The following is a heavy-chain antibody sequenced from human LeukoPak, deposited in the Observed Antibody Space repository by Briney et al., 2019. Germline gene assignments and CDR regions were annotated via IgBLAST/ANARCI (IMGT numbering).Heavy chain of an antibody. J-gene: IGHJ4*02. CDR2: MNPNSGNT. Sequence: ASVKVSCKASGYTFTSYDINWVRQTTGQGLEWMGWMNPNSGNTGCAQKFQGRLTMTRDNSITTAYMELSGLTSEDMAIYYCAREPSLEGTSSYNYWGQGTLVTVPS. CDR1: GYTFTSYD. V-gene: IGHV1-8*01. D-gene: IGHD6-6*01. CDR3: AREPSLEGTSSYNY.